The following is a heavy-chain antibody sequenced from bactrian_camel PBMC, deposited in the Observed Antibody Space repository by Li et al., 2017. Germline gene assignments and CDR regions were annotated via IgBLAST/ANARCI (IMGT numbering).Heavy chain of an antibody. Sequence: HVQLVESGGDSVQAGGSLTLSCAASGYTAVHYCLGWYRQAPGKEREFVSGFLSDGSAHYADSVKGRFTISQDDAKTTAYLQMNDLKPEDTATYYCKVALWVGRFCSTYWGQGTQVT. D-gene: IGHD5*01. V-gene: IGHV3S60*01. J-gene: IGHJ4*01. CDR1: GYTAVHYC. CDR3: KVALWVGRFCSTY. CDR2: FLSDGSA.